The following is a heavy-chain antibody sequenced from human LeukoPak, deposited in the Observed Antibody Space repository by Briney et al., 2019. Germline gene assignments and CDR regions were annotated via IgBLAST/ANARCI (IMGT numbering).Heavy chain of an antibody. V-gene: IGHV1-69*05. CDR3: ASNYDFWSGSYYFDY. CDR2: IIPIFGTA. J-gene: IGHJ4*02. Sequence: SVKVSCKASGGTFSSYAISWVRQAPGQGLEWMGSIIPIFGTANYAQKFQGRVTITTDESTSTAYMELSSLRSEDTAVYYCASNYDFWSGSYYFDYWGQGTLVTVSS. CDR1: GGTFSSYA. D-gene: IGHD3-3*01.